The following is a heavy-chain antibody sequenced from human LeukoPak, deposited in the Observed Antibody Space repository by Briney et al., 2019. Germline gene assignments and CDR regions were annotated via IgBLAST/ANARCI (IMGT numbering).Heavy chain of an antibody. CDR1: GYTFTSYG. V-gene: IGHV1-18*01. CDR2: ISAYNGNT. Sequence: GASVTVSCKASGYTFTSYGISWVRQATGQGLEWMGWISAYNGNTNYAQKLQGRVTMTTDTSTSTAYMELRSLRSDDTAVYYCARALLRYCSSTSCYWFDPWGQGTLVTVSS. D-gene: IGHD2-2*01. J-gene: IGHJ5*02. CDR3: ARALLRYCSSTSCYWFDP.